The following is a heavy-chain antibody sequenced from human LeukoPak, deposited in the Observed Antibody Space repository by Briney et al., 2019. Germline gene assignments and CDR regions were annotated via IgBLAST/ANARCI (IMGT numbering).Heavy chain of an antibody. Sequence: ASVKVSCKASGYTFTSYGISWVRQAPGQGLEWMGWISAYNGNTNYAQKLQGRVTMTTDTATSTAYMELRSLRSDDTAVYYGARDKWEQLWFYGMDVWGQGTTVTVSS. CDR2: ISAYNGNT. D-gene: IGHD5-18*01. J-gene: IGHJ6*02. CDR1: GYTFTSYG. CDR3: ARDKWEQLWFYGMDV. V-gene: IGHV1-18*01.